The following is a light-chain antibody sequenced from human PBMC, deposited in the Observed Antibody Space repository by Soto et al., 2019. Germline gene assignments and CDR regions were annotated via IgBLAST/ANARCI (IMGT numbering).Light chain of an antibody. V-gene: IGKV3-15*01. J-gene: IGKJ4*01. CDR3: QQYNNWPPVT. CDR1: QSVSSD. Sequence: ERVMTQSAATMSVSPLERDKLSCRHSQSVSSDLAWYQQKPGQAPRLLISGPSTRATDIPATFSGSGSGTEFTLTISSLQSEDFAVYYCQQYNNWPPVTFGGGTKVDIK. CDR2: GPS.